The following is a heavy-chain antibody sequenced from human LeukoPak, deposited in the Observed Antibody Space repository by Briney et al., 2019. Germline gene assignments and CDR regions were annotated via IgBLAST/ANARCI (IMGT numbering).Heavy chain of an antibody. CDR1: GLTVSSNY. CDR3: ARGGGNSEFDY. V-gene: IGHV3-53*01. Sequence: GGSLRLSCAAAGLTVSSNYMSWVGQAPGKGLEWVSVIFSGGSTYYADSVKGRFTISRDNSKNTLYLQMNSLRAEDTAVYYCARGGGNSEFDYWGQGTLVTVSS. J-gene: IGHJ4*02. D-gene: IGHD4-23*01. CDR2: IFSGGST.